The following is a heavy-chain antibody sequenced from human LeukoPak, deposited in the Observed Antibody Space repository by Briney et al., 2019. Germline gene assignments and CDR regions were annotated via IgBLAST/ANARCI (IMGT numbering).Heavy chain of an antibody. CDR1: GFTFSDYY. V-gene: IGHV3-11*01. CDR3: ATGAYNFAY. CDR2: ISGSGNII. J-gene: IGHJ4*02. D-gene: IGHD1-14*01. Sequence: GGSLRLSCAASGFTFSDYYMNWIRQAPGKGLEWVAYISGSGNIIYYAYSVKGRFTISSDNAKNSRYLQMNSLRAEHTAVYYCATGAYNFAYWGQGTLVTVSS.